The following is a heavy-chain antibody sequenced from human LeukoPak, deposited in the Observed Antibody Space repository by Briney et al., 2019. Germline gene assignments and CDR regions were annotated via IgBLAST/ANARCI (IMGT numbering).Heavy chain of an antibody. D-gene: IGHD6-19*01. CDR2: ITSSSSYI. CDR3: VRVFSSGWAAEYFQH. Sequence: GGSLRLSCAASGFTFSSYSMNWVRQAPGRGLEWVSSITSSSSYIYYADSVKGRFTISRDNAKNSLYLQMNSLRAEDTAVYYCVRVFSSGWAAEYFQHWGQGTLVTVST. CDR1: GFTFSSYS. J-gene: IGHJ1*01. V-gene: IGHV3-21*01.